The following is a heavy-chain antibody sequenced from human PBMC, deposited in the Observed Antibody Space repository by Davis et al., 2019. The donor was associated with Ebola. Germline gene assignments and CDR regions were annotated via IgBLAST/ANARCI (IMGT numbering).Heavy chain of an antibody. D-gene: IGHD6-25*01. CDR2: IKQDGSEK. Sequence: GESLKISCAASGFTFSDYGMQWFRQAPGKGLEWVANIKQDGSEKYYVDSVKGRFTISRDNAKNSLYLQMNSLRAEDTAVYYCARDDRRLSYYYYGMDVWGQGTTVTVSS. CDR1: GFTFSDYG. V-gene: IGHV3-7*01. J-gene: IGHJ6*02. CDR3: ARDDRRLSYYYYGMDV.